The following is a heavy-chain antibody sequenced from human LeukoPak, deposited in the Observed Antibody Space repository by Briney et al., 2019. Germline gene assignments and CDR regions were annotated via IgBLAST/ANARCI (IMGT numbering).Heavy chain of an antibody. CDR1: GGSFAPSY. CDR2: VYYTGST. J-gene: IGHJ2*01. D-gene: IGHD2-21*01. CDR3: ARRVAVAPLWYFDV. Sequence: SETLSLTCTVSGGSFAPSYGTWIGQPPGEGLGCIGYVYYTGSTNYNPSLKSRVTISLDTSKNQFSLKLSSVTAADTAVYYCARRVAVAPLWYFDVWGRGTLVTVSS. V-gene: IGHV4-59*08.